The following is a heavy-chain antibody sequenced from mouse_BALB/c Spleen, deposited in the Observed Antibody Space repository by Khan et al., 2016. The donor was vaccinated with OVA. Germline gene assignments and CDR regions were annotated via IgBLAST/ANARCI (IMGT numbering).Heavy chain of an antibody. V-gene: IGHV9-4*02. CDR2: INTHSGVP. CDR3: ARGRAAYYRNDGGAMDY. J-gene: IGHJ4*01. CDR1: GYTFTTAG. D-gene: IGHD2-14*01. Sequence: QIQLVQSGPELKKPGETVRISCKASGYTFTTAGMQWVQKMPGKGLKWIGWINTHSGVPKYAEDFKGRFAFSLETSASTVYLQITKLKNEDTATYFCARGRAAYYRNDGGAMDYWGQGTSVTVSS.